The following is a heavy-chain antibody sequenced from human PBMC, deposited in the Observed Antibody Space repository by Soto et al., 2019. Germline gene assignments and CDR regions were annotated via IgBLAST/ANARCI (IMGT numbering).Heavy chain of an antibody. CDR2: INHSGST. CDR3: ARAPGFCSRTSCFYYYYYMDV. V-gene: IGHV4-34*01. D-gene: IGHD2-2*01. Sequence: QVQLQQWGAGLLKPSETLSLTCAVYGGSFSGYYWSWIRQPPGKGLEWIGEINHSGSTNYNPSLKRRVTISVDTSKNQFSLKLSSVTAADTAVYYCARAPGFCSRTSCFYYYYYMDVWGKGTTVTVSS. J-gene: IGHJ6*03. CDR1: GGSFSGYY.